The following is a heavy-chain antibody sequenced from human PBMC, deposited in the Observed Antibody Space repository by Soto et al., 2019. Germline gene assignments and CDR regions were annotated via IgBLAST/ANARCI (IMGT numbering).Heavy chain of an antibody. V-gene: IGHV3-7*04. CDR1: GFTFSTYW. CDR3: TRKEIAATFDY. D-gene: IGHD2-15*01. Sequence: EVQLVESGGDLVQPGGSLRLSCAASGFTFSTYWMSWVRQAPGKGLEWVANIKQDGSEKSYVDSVKGRFTISRDNARNSLYLQMNSLRAEDTAVYYCTRKEIAATFDYWGPGTLVIVSS. CDR2: IKQDGSEK. J-gene: IGHJ4*02.